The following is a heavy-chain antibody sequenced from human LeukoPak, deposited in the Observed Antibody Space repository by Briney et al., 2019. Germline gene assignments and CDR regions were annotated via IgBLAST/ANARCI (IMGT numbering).Heavy chain of an antibody. V-gene: IGHV1-3*03. CDR2: INAGNGNT. CDR3: ARGSLFWAPADY. CDR1: GYTFTNYG. Sequence: ASVKVSCKASGYTFTNYGFNWVRQARGQGLGWMGWINAGNGNTKYSQEFQGRVTITRDTSASTAYMELSSLRSEDMAVYYCARGSLFWAPADYWGQGTLVTVSS. D-gene: IGHD3-3*01. J-gene: IGHJ4*02.